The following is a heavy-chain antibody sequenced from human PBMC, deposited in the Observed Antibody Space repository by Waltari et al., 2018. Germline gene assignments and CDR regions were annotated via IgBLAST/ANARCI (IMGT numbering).Heavy chain of an antibody. CDR2: IYTSENT. CDR1: GGSIRNYL. V-gene: IGHV4-4*07. Sequence: QVPLQESGPGMVKPSETLSITCTVSGGSIRNYLWSWILKPAGKGLEWIGRIYTSENTNDNPSLKSRVTMSVDTSKNQFSLKLNSVTAADTAVYYCARENRGRSYSHFDYWGQGTLVTVSS. D-gene: IGHD1-26*01. J-gene: IGHJ4*02. CDR3: ARENRGRSYSHFDY.